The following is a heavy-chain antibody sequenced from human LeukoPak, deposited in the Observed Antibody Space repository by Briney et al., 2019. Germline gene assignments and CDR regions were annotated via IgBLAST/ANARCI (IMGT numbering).Heavy chain of an antibody. CDR2: INSDEST. CDR3: VGIVQYFDY. CDR1: GLTFSSNC. D-gene: IGHD1-26*01. J-gene: IGHJ4*02. Sequence: PGGSLRLSCEASGLTFSSNCMHWVRQAPGKGLVWVARINSDESTSYADSVKGGFTISRDNAKNTLYLQMNSLRVDDMAVYYCVGIVQYFDYWGQGTLV. V-gene: IGHV3-74*01.